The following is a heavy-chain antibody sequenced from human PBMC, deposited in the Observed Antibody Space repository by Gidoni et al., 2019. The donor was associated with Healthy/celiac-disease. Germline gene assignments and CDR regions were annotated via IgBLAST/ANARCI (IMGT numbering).Heavy chain of an antibody. J-gene: IGHJ6*02. Sequence: QVQLVQSGAEVTKPGSSVKVSCKASAGTFRSYAISWVGQAPGQGLEWMGRIIPILGIANYEQKFQGRVTITADQSTSTAYMELSSLRSEDTAVYYCARGYCSGGSCGMDVWGQGTTVTVSS. V-gene: IGHV1-69*04. CDR2: IIPILGIA. CDR3: ARGYCSGGSCGMDV. CDR1: AGTFRSYA. D-gene: IGHD2-15*01.